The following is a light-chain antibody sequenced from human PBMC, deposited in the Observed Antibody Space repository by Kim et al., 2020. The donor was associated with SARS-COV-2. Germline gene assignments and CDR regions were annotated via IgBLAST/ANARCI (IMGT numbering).Light chain of an antibody. J-gene: IGKJ1*01. Sequence: PGERDTRSCWARQSVGKNLAWYQQRPGQAPRLLIYGASIRATGVPARFSASGSGTDFTLIINSLQPEDIAVYYCQQHNEWPLWTFGQGTKVDIK. CDR3: QQHNEWPLWT. CDR2: GAS. V-gene: IGKV3-15*01. CDR1: QSVGKN.